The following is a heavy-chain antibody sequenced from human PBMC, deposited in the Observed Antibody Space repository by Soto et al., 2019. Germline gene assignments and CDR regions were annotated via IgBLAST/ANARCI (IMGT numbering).Heavy chain of an antibody. CDR3: ARAGYCSSTTCYGGAFDI. Sequence: PSETLSLTCTVSGGSISSCYWSWIRQPPGKGREWIGYIYYSGSTNYNPSLKSRVTISVDTSKNQFSLKLGSVAAADTAVYYWARAGYCSSTTCYGGAFDIWGQGTMVTDSS. CDR1: GGSISSCY. D-gene: IGHD2-2*01. J-gene: IGHJ3*02. V-gene: IGHV4-59*01. CDR2: IYYSGST.